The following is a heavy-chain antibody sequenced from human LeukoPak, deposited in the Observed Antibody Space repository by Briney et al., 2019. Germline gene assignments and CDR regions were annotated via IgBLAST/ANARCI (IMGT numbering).Heavy chain of an antibody. Sequence: ASVKVSCKASGYTFTGYYMHWVRQAPGQGLEWMGWINPNSGGTNYAQKFQGRVTMTRDTSISTAYMELSRLRSGDTAVYYCARAVVVVAATILYNWFDPWGQGTLVTVSS. CDR2: INPNSGGT. CDR3: ARAVVVVAATILYNWFDP. J-gene: IGHJ5*02. V-gene: IGHV1-2*02. CDR1: GYTFTGYY. D-gene: IGHD2-15*01.